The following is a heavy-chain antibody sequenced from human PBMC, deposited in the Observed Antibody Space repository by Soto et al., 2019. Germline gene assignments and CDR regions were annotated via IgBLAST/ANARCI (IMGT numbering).Heavy chain of an antibody. D-gene: IGHD6-19*01. CDR3: ARDPKQWPAYYFDY. Sequence: GGSLRLSCAASGFTFNNYAMHWVRQAPGKGLEWVAVISYDGSNKYYADSVKGRFTISRDNSKNTLYLQMNSLRAEDTAVYYCARDPKQWPAYYFDYWGHGTLVTVSS. J-gene: IGHJ4*01. CDR1: GFTFNNYA. V-gene: IGHV3-30-3*01. CDR2: ISYDGSNK.